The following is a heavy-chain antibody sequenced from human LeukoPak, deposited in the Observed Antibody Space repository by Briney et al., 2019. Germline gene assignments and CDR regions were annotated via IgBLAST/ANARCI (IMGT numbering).Heavy chain of an antibody. Sequence: GGSLRLSCAASGFTFSSYGMHWVRQAPGKGLEWVAFIRYDGSNKYYADSVKGRFTISRDNSKNTLYLQMNSLRAEDTAVYYCANPLSYGNAFDIWGQGTMVTVSS. CDR2: IRYDGSNK. CDR3: ANPLSYGNAFDI. V-gene: IGHV3-30*02. J-gene: IGHJ3*02. D-gene: IGHD5-18*01. CDR1: GFTFSSYG.